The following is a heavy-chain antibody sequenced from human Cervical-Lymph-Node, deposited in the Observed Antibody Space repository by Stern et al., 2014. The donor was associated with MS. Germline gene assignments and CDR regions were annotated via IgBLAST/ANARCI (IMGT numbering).Heavy chain of an antibody. Sequence: QVQLQESGPGLVKPSEALSLTCSVSGGSISRYFWTWIRQPPGKGLEWIGYVNYNGDADYNSSLKGRVTISVDTSRNRLSLKLSSVTVADTAVYYCARVNRVVVATHYYYGMDVWGQGTTVTVSS. J-gene: IGHJ6*02. CDR1: GGSISRYF. V-gene: IGHV4-59*01. CDR3: ARVNRVVVATHYYYGMDV. D-gene: IGHD2-21*01. CDR2: VNYNGDA.